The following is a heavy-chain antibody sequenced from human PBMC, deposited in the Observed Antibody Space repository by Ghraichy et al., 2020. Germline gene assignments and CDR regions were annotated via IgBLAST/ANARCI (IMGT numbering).Heavy chain of an antibody. CDR3: ARPASPSRRYHSLFGGLLN. D-gene: IGHD3-16*01. CDR1: EFTFSRYA. CDR2: ISGVDANR. J-gene: IGHJ4*02. V-gene: IGHV3-23*01. Sequence: GGSLRLSCVDSEFTFSRYAMSWVRQAPGKGLEWVSAISGVDANRYYADSVKGRFTISRDDSKNTLYLEMNSLRAEDTAVYYCARPASPSRRYHSLFGGLLNWGQGTLVTVSS.